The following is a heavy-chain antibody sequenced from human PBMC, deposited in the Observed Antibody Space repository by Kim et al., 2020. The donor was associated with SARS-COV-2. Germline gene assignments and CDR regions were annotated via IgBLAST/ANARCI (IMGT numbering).Heavy chain of an antibody. V-gene: IGHV4-34*01. CDR1: GGSFSGYY. Sequence: SETLSLTCAVYGGSFSGYYWSWIRQPPGKGLEWIGEINHSGSTNYNPSLKSRVTISVDTSKNQFSLKLSSVTAADTAVYYCASTGARWQQLGPRYFDYWGQGTLVTVSS. CDR2: INHSGST. J-gene: IGHJ4*02. CDR3: ASTGARWQQLGPRYFDY. D-gene: IGHD6-13*01.